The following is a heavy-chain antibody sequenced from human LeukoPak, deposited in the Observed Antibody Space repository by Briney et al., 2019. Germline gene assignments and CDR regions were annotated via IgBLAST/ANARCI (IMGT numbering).Heavy chain of an antibody. J-gene: IGHJ3*02. CDR1: GFTFSSYA. CDR2: ISSSTSYI. V-gene: IGHV3-21*01. D-gene: IGHD5-24*01. Sequence: GGSLRLSCAASGFTFSSYAMNWVRQAPGKGLEWVSSISSSTSYIYYADSVKGRFTISRDNAKNSLYLQMDSLRAEDTAVYYRARHRVEMATTYDAFDIWGQGTMVTVSS. CDR3: ARHRVEMATTYDAFDI.